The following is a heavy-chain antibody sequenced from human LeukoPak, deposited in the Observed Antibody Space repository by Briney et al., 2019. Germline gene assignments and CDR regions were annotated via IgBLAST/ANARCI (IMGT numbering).Heavy chain of an antibody. V-gene: IGHV3-30*02. CDR2: MRHDGSKK. CDR3: AKGTGSGSFLVDY. CDR1: GFSFSSYA. J-gene: IGHJ4*02. D-gene: IGHD3-10*01. Sequence: GGSLRLSCAASGFSFSSYAMHWGRQAPGKGLEWVAFMRHDGSKKYYADSGQDRFIISRDNSKNTLYLKMNALRTEDTAVYFCAKGTGSGSFLVDYWGQGTLVTVSS.